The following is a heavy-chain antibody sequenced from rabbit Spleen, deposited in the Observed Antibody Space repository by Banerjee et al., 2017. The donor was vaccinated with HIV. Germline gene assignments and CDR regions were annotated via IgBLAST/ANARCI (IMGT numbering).Heavy chain of an antibody. Sequence: QEQLEESGGDLVKPGGTLTLTCTVSGFSFSSNWMCWVRQAPGKGLEWIACIDTSDGDTDYANWPKGRFTISSHNAQNTLFLELNSLTAADTATYFCVREVAAKFSLWGQGTLVTVS. CDR3: VREVAAKFSL. CDR1: GFSFSSNW. J-gene: IGHJ4*01. V-gene: IGHV1S45*01. CDR2: IDTSDGDT. D-gene: IGHD4-1*01.